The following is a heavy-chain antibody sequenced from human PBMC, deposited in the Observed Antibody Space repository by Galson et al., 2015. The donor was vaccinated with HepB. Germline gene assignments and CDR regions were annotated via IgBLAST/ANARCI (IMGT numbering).Heavy chain of an antibody. CDR3: ARDQRQLEYFDY. CDR2: ISAYNGNT. CDR1: GYTFTSYG. Sequence: SVKVSCKASGYTFTSYGISWVRQAPGQGLEWMGWISAYNGNTNYAQKLQGRVTMTADTSTSTAYMELRSLRSDDTAVYYCARDQRQLEYFDYWGQGTLVTVSS. D-gene: IGHD6-6*01. J-gene: IGHJ4*02. V-gene: IGHV1-18*01.